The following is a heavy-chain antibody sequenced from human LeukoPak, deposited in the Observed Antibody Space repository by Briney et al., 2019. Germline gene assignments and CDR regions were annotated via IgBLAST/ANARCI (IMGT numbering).Heavy chain of an antibody. CDR1: GDSITSFY. J-gene: IGHJ6*03. CDR2: FYYSRGT. Sequence: SETLSLTCTVSGDSITSFYWSWIRQSPGKGLVWNGYFYYSRGTTYNPSLRSRATISADTSQNQFSLELRSVTAADTAVYYCARAISAWSYFYYMDVWGKGTTVTVSS. CDR3: ARAISAWSYFYYMDV. D-gene: IGHD6-19*01. V-gene: IGHV4-59*01.